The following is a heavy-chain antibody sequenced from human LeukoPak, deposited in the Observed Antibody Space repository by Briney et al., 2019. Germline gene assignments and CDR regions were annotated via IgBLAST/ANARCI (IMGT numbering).Heavy chain of an antibody. Sequence: SETLSLTCTVSGGSISSYYWSWIRQPAGKGLEWIGRIYTSGSTNYNPSLKSRVTMSVDTSKNQFSLKLSSVTAADTAVYYCARDRVVPAAMGYYYYMDVWGKGTTVTVSS. V-gene: IGHV4-4*07. D-gene: IGHD2-2*01. J-gene: IGHJ6*03. CDR3: ARDRVVPAAMGYYYYMDV. CDR2: IYTSGST. CDR1: GGSISSYY.